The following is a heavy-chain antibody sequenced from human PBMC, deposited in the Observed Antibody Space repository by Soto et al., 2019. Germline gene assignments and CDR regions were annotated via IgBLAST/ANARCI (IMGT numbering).Heavy chain of an antibody. CDR3: AKRRGAGGHFDY. CDR1: GFTFSSYA. V-gene: IGHV3-23*01. Sequence: DVQVLESGGGLVQPEGSLRLSCAASGFTFSSYAMGWVRQGPGKGVEWVAVVSIGGSTHYADSVRGRFTISRDNSKNTLSLQMNSLTAEDTAVYFCAKRRGAGGHFDYWGQGALVTVSS. J-gene: IGHJ4*02. D-gene: IGHD2-15*01. CDR2: VSIGGST.